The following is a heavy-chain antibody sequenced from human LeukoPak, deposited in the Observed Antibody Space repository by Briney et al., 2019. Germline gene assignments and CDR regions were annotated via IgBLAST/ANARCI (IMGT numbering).Heavy chain of an antibody. Sequence: ASVKVSCKASGYTFTSYGISWVRQAPGQGLEWMGGIIPIFGTANYAQKFQGRVTITTDESTSTAYMELSSLRSEDTAVYYCARDGGVEGIDYWGQGTLVTVSS. D-gene: IGHD3-16*01. J-gene: IGHJ4*02. CDR3: ARDGGVEGIDY. V-gene: IGHV1-69*05. CDR2: IIPIFGTA. CDR1: GYTFTSYG.